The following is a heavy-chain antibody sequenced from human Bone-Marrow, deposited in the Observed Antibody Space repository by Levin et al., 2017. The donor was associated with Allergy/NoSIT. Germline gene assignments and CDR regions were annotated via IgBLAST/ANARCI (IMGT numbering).Heavy chain of an antibody. J-gene: IGHJ5*02. CDR1: FSSFLSSS. Sequence: SETLSLPFPFSFSSFLSSSFPFLLPPPFPFLSFIGHIQNSGSTYYNPSLESRVAISIDTSKNQVSLMLNSVTATDTAVYFCARLTDCCGGACYSYGWLDPWGQGILVTVSS. D-gene: IGHD2-21*02. V-gene: IGHV4-4*08. CDR2: IQNSGST. CDR3: ARLTDCCGGACYSYGWLDP.